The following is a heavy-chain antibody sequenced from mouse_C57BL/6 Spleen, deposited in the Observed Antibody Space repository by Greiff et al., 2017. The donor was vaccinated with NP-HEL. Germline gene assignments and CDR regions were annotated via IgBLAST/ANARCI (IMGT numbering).Heavy chain of an antibody. V-gene: IGHV1-4*01. J-gene: IGHJ1*03. D-gene: IGHD2-4*01. CDR2: INPSSGYT. Sequence: VQLQQSGAELARPGASVKMSCKASGYTFTSYTMHWVKQRPGQGLEWIGYINPSSGYTKYNQKFKDKATLTADKSSSTAYMQLSSLTSDDSAVYYCARGDYDGYFDVWGTGTTVTVSS. CDR1: GYTFTSYT. CDR3: ARGDYDGYFDV.